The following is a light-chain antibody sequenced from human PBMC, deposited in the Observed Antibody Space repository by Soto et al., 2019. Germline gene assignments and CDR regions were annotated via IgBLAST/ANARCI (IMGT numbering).Light chain of an antibody. CDR2: KAS. V-gene: IGKV2-30*01. CDR3: MKGTHWHPT. Sequence: DVVMTQSPLSLPVTLGQPASISCRSSQSLVYSDGNAYLNWFQQRPVQSPRRLIYKASNRDSGVPDRFSGSGSGTDFTLQINRVEAEDVGIYYCMKGTHWHPTFGRGTRVEIK. CDR1: QSLVYSDGNAY. J-gene: IGKJ1*01.